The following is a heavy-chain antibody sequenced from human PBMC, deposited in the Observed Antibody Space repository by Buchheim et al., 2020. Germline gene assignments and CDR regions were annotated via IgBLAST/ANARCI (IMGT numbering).Heavy chain of an antibody. CDR3: AKDEVKAAAGTVYYFDY. CDR1: GFTFSSYT. Sequence: EVQLLESGGGLVQSGGSLRLSCAASGFTFSSYTMSWVRQPPGKGPEWVSAIRGSGGKTDYADSAKGRFTISRDNSKNTLDLQMNSLRAEDTAVYYCAKDEVKAAAGTVYYFDYWGQGTL. J-gene: IGHJ4*02. D-gene: IGHD6-13*01. V-gene: IGHV3-23*01. CDR2: IRGSGGKT.